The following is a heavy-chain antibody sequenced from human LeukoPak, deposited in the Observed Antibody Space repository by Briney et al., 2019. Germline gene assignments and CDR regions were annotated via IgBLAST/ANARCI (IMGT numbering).Heavy chain of an antibody. CDR3: ARDAGYCTGGSCWYFDH. J-gene: IGHJ4*02. V-gene: IGHV1-2*02. CDR2: INPNSGGT. CDR1: GYTFTDYS. D-gene: IGHD2-15*01. Sequence: ASVKVSCKASGYTFTDYSMHWVRLAPGQGLEWMGGINPNSGGTNYAQNFQGRLTMTRDTSISTAYMELSRLRSDDTAVYYCARDAGYCTGGSCWYFDHWGQGTLVTVSS.